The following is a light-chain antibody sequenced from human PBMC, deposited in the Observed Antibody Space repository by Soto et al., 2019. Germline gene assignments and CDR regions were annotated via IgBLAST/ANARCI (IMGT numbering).Light chain of an antibody. CDR2: INS. J-gene: IGLJ3*02. Sequence: QPVLTQPPSVSGAPGQRVTISCTGSSSNIGAGYDVHWYQHLPGTAPKLLIYINSDRPSGVPDRFSGSKSGTSASLAITGLLPEDEGDYYCQSYDNSLGGAVVFGGGTKLTVL. CDR3: QSYDNSLGGAVV. CDR1: SSNIGAGYD. V-gene: IGLV1-40*01.